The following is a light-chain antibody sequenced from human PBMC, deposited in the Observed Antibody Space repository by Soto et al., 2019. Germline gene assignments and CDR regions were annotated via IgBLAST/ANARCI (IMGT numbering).Light chain of an antibody. CDR1: QSLLQSNGYNY. CDR2: LGS. Sequence: DIVMTQSPLSLPVTPGEPASISCRSSQSLLQSNGYNYLDWYVQKPGQSPQLLIYLGSNRASGVPDRFSGSGSGTDFTLRISRVEAEDVGVYYCMHPLQTQWTFGQGTKVDIK. V-gene: IGKV2-28*01. CDR3: MHPLQTQWT. J-gene: IGKJ1*01.